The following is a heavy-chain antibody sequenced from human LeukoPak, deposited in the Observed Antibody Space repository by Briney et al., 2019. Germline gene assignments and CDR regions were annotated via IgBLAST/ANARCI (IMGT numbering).Heavy chain of an antibody. D-gene: IGHD2-2*01. J-gene: IGHJ4*02. Sequence: SQTLSLTCAISGDSVSSNSAAWNWIRQSPSRGLEWRGRTYYRSKWYNDYAISMKGRITINPDTSKNQFSLQLNSITPEDTAVYYCARDSSAMFDYWGQGTLVAVSS. CDR3: ARDSSAMFDY. V-gene: IGHV6-1*01. CDR1: GDSVSSNSAA. CDR2: TYYRSKWYN.